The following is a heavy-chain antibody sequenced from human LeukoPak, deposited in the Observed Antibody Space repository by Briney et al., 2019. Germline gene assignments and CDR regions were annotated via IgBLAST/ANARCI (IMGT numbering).Heavy chain of an antibody. CDR3: ARQVVAVAGTGYFDY. V-gene: IGHV4-39*01. J-gene: IGHJ4*02. D-gene: IGHD6-19*01. Sequence: SETLSLTCTVSGDSISSSDYYWGWIRQPPGKGLGWIGTISYSGSTYYNPSLQSRVTISVDASKNQFSLELNSVTAADTAVYFCARQVVAVAGTGYFDYWGQGTLVTVSS. CDR1: GDSISSSDYY. CDR2: ISYSGST.